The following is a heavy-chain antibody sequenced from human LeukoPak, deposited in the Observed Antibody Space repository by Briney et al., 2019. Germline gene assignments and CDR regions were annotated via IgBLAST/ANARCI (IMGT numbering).Heavy chain of an antibody. Sequence: GESLRPSCAASGFTFSSNWMHWVRQAPGKGLVWVSRISSDGISTTYADSVKGRFTTSRDNAKNTLYLQMNSLRVEDTAVYYCASFLCPTCSWGQGTLVTVSS. CDR2: ISSDGIST. V-gene: IGHV3-74*01. CDR3: ASFLCPTCS. CDR1: GFTFSSNW. J-gene: IGHJ5*02. D-gene: IGHD2-2*01.